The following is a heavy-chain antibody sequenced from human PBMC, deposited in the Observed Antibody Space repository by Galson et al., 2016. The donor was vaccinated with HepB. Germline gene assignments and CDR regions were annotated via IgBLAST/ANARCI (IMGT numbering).Heavy chain of an antibody. V-gene: IGHV1-46*01. J-gene: IGHJ4*02. D-gene: IGHD3-22*01. CDR3: ARKSPDHYENNGLGY. CDR2: INPSGGST. CDR1: GYTFTSYY. Sequence: SVKVSCKASGYTFTSYYVHWVRQAPGQGLEWMGAINPSGGSTSYAKKFQGRVTMTRDTSRTTVYMDLKSMRSDDKAVNYCARKSPDHYENNGLGYWGQGTLVTVSS.